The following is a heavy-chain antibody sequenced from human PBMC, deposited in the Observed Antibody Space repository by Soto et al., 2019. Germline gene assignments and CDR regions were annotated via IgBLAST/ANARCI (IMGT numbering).Heavy chain of an antibody. CDR2: IYYSGST. CDR1: GGSISSSSYY. V-gene: IGHV4-39*01. CDR3: ARITMVRAVIANYYYYYGMDV. Sequence: PSETLSLTCTVSGGSISSSSYYWGWVRQPPGKGLEWIGSIYYSGSTYYNPSLKSRVTISVDTSKNQFSLKLSSVTAADTAVYYCARITMVRAVIANYYYYYGMDVWGQGTTVT. D-gene: IGHD3-10*01. J-gene: IGHJ6*02.